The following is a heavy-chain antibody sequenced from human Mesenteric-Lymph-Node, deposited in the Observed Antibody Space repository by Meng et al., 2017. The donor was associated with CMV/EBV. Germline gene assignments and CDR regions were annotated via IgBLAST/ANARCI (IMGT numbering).Heavy chain of an antibody. Sequence: GESLKISCAASGFTFSSYWMSWVRQAPGKGLEWVANIKQDGSEKYYVDSVKGRFTISRDNAKNSLYLQMNSLRAEDTAVYYCARGESTYYDFWSGYRGYYYYDMDVWGQGTTVTVSS. CDR3: ARGESTYYDFWSGYRGYYYYDMDV. CDR2: IKQDGSEK. CDR1: GFTFSSYW. J-gene: IGHJ6*02. V-gene: IGHV3-7*01. D-gene: IGHD3-3*01.